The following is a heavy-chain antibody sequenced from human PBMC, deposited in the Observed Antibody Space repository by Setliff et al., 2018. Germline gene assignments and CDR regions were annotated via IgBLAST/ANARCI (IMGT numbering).Heavy chain of an antibody. J-gene: IGHJ2*01. CDR2: VYYSGTT. CDR3: ARTSTGRYFDL. Sequence: SETLSLTCAVSDFSVPTVYYWGRIRQPPGKGLEWIASVYYSGTTYYNPSLESRVTMSVDTSKSHFSLNLYSVTAADTAVYFCARTSTGRYFDLWGRGTLVTVSS. D-gene: IGHD2-2*01. V-gene: IGHV4-38-2*01. CDR1: DFSVPTVYY.